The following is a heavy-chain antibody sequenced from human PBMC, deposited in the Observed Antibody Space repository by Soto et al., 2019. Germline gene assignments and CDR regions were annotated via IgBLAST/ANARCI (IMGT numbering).Heavy chain of an antibody. CDR2: INPSGGFT. D-gene: IGHD3-3*01. CDR1: GYVFSNNY. Sequence: QVLLVQSGAEVKKPGATVRVSCKASGYVFSNNYLHWVRQAPGQGLEWMGIINPSGGFTSISQNFQGRVPMTTDTSTSIAYMELRSLTSEDTAVDYCGREGSVYIESRIDSWGQGTLVTVSS. CDR3: GREGSVYIESRIDS. V-gene: IGHV1-46*01. J-gene: IGHJ4*02.